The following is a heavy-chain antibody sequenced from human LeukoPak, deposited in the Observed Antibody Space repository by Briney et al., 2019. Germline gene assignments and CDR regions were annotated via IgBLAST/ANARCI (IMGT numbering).Heavy chain of an antibody. CDR3: ARDRIVVVVGATLDNWFDP. CDR1: GGSISSYY. D-gene: IGHD2-15*01. CDR2: IYTSGST. Sequence: PSETLSLTCTVSGGSISSYYWSWIRQPAGKGLEWIGRIYTSGSTNYNPSLKSRVTMSVDTSKNQFSLKLSSVTAADTAVYYRARDRIVVVVGATLDNWFDPWGQGTLVTVSS. V-gene: IGHV4-4*07. J-gene: IGHJ5*02.